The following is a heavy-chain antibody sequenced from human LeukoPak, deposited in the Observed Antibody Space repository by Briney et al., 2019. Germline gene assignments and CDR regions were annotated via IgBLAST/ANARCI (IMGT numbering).Heavy chain of an antibody. CDR1: GFTFDDYG. J-gene: IGHJ4*02. D-gene: IGHD4-23*01. CDR2: ISGSSSSI. V-gene: IGHV3-21*01. CDR3: ARHRPRYYGGNSGAFDY. Sequence: GGSLRLSCAASGFTFDDYGMSWVRQAPGKGLEWVSCISGSSSSIYYADSVKGRFTISRDNVKNSLYLQMNSLRVEDTAVYYCARHRPRYYGGNSGAFDYWGQGTLVTVSS.